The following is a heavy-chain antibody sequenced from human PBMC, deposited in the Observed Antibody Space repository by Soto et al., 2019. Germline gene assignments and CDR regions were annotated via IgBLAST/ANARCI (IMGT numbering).Heavy chain of an antibody. J-gene: IGHJ6*02. CDR1: GFTFSSYA. CDR2: ISYDGSNK. V-gene: IGHV3-30-3*01. D-gene: IGHD3-3*01. Sequence: GGSLRLSCAASGFTFSSYAMHWVRQSPGKGLEWVAVISYDGSNKYYADSVKGRFTISRDNSKNTLYLQMNSLGAEDTAVYYCARDRAIFGVVPYYYGMDVWGQGTTVTVSS. CDR3: ARDRAIFGVVPYYYGMDV.